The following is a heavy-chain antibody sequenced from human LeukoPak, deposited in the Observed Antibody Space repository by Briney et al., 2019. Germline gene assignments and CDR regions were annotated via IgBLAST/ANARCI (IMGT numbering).Heavy chain of an antibody. J-gene: IGHJ4*02. V-gene: IGHV5-51*01. CDR3: ARHDVVVPATLDY. CDR2: IYPGDSDT. Sequence: GESLKISCKGSGYSFSTYWIGWVRQMPGKGLEWMGIIYPGDSDTRYSPSFQGHVTISADKSITTAYLQWSSLKASDTAMYYCARHDVVVPATLDYWGRGTLVTVSS. D-gene: IGHD2-2*01. CDR1: GYSFSTYW.